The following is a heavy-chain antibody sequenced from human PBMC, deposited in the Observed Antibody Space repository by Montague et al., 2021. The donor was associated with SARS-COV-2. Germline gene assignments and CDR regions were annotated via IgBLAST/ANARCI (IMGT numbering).Heavy chain of an antibody. CDR2: INPADSQT. V-gene: IGHV5-10-1*01. D-gene: IGHD2-21*02. CDR1: GYDFTRYW. CDR3: ARSQHCGSDCYFAY. Sequence: QSGAEVKKSGESLRISCRGSGYDFTRYWISWVRQMPGKGLEWMRRINPADSQTNYSPSFQGQVTISVDKSITTAYLQWSSLKPSDTAIYYCARSQHCGSDCYFAYWGQGSLVTVSS. J-gene: IGHJ4*02.